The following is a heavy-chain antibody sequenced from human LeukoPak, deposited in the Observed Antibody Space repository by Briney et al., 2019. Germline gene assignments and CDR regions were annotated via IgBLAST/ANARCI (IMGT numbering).Heavy chain of an antibody. CDR2: IYPVDSHT. CDR3: ARPSGTYNRFDY. J-gene: IGHJ4*02. Sequence: PGESLKISCKGSGYTLTSSWIGWVRQLPGKGLEWMGIIYPVDSHTKYSPSFQGQVTISADKSISTAFLQWSSLKASDTAMYYCARPSGTYNRFDYWGQGTLVTASS. CDR1: GYTLTSSW. V-gene: IGHV5-51*03. D-gene: IGHD1-26*01.